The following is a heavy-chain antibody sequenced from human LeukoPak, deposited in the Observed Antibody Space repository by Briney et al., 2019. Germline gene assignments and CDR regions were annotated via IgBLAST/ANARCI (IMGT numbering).Heavy chain of an antibody. CDR1: GGTFGSYA. CDR2: IIPIFGTA. CDR3: PRETLGSSGYDYPFDY. J-gene: IGHJ4*02. Sequence: ASVKVSCKASGGTFGSYAISWVRQAPGQGLEWLGRIIPIFGTANYAQKLQGRVTITTDESTSTAYMELSSLRSEDTAVYYCPRETLGSSGYDYPFDYWGQGTLVTVSS. D-gene: IGHD3-22*01. V-gene: IGHV1-69*05.